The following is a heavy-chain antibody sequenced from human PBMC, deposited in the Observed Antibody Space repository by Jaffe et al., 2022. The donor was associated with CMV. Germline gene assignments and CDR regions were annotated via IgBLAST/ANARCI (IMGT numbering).Heavy chain of an antibody. CDR2: IKQDGSEK. J-gene: IGHJ4*02. CDR1: GFTFSSYW. CDR3: AREQWGGDGYNYGDGVFDY. Sequence: EVQLVESGGGLVQPGGSLRLSCAASGFTFSSYWMSWVRQAPGKGLEWVANIKQDGSEKYYVDSVKGRFTISRDNAKNSLYLQMNSLRAEDTAVYYCAREQWGGDGYNYGDGVFDYWGQGTLVTVSS. D-gene: IGHD5-12*01. V-gene: IGHV3-7*03.